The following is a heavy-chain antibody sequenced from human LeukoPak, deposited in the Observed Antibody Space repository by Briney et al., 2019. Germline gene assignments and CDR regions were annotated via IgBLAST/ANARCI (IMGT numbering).Heavy chain of an antibody. CDR3: ARFRVACSSTSCYYFDY. CDR2: INPNRGGT. V-gene: IGHV1-2*02. Sequence: ASVKVSCKASGYTFTGYYIHWVRQAPGQGLEWMGWINPNRGGTNSVQKFQGRVTMTRDTSITTAYMELSRLRSDDTAVYYCARFRVACSSTSCYYFDYWGQGTLVTVSS. CDR1: GYTFTGYY. D-gene: IGHD2-2*01. J-gene: IGHJ4*02.